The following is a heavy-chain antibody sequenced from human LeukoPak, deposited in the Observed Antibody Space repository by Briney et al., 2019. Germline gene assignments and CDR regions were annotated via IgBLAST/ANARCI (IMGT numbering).Heavy chain of an antibody. CDR3: ARDLGSGWYTVDY. V-gene: IGHV1-46*01. Sequence: ASVKVSCKTSGYTFTSCYVHWVRQAPGQGLEWMRTINPGGGSTSYAQKFQGRITVTRDASTSTVYMELSGLISEDTAIYYCARDLGSGWYTVDYWGQGTLVTVSS. D-gene: IGHD6-19*01. CDR2: INPGGGST. CDR1: GYTFTSCY. J-gene: IGHJ4*02.